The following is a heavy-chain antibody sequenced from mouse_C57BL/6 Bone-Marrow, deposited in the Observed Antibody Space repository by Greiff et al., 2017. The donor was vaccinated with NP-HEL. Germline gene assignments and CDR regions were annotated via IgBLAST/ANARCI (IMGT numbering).Heavy chain of an antibody. CDR1: GYTFTSYG. CDR3: ARWIYYYGSDY. CDR2: IYPRSGNT. V-gene: IGHV1-81*01. J-gene: IGHJ2*01. D-gene: IGHD1-1*01. Sequence: VQRVESGAELARPGASVKLSCKASGYTFTSYGISWVKQRTGQGLEWIGEIYPRSGNTYYNEKFKGKATLTADKSSSTAYMELRSLTSEDSAVYFCARWIYYYGSDYWGQGTTLTVSS.